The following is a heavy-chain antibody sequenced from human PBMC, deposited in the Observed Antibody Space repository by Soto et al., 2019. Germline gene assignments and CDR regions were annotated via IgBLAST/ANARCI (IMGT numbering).Heavy chain of an antibody. CDR1: GFTSSSYA. CDR3: ASGGHKQLSAPLDH. Sequence: GGSLRLSCAASGFTSSSYAMHWVRQAPGKGLEWVAVISYDGSNKYYADSVKGRFTISRDNSKNTLYLQMNSLRAEDTAVYYWASGGHKQLSAPLDHWGQGTLVNVS. CDR2: ISYDGSNK. D-gene: IGHD6-13*01. V-gene: IGHV3-30-3*01. J-gene: IGHJ4*02.